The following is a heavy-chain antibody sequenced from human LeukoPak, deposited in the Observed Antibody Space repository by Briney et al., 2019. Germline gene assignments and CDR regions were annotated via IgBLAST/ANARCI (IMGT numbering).Heavy chain of an antibody. Sequence: GGSLRLSCATSGFTFSNAWMNWVRQAPGKGLEWVGRIRSNSDGGTIDYAAPVKGRFTLLRDDSKTTLYLQMNSLQTEDTAVYYCATDFYDSTWGQGTLVTVSS. CDR2: IRSNSDGGTI. CDR1: GFTFSNAW. D-gene: IGHD3-22*01. J-gene: IGHJ5*02. CDR3: ATDFYDST. V-gene: IGHV3-15*07.